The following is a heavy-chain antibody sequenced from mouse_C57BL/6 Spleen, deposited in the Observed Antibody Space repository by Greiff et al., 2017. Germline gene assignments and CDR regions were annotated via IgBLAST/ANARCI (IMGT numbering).Heavy chain of an antibody. V-gene: IGHV1-80*01. CDR3: ARYHYGSSEDY. D-gene: IGHD1-1*01. CDR2: MYPGDGDT. Sequence: VKLMESGAELVKPGASVKLSCKASGYAFSSYWMNWVKQRPGKGLEWIGQMYPGDGDTNYNGKFKGKATLTADKSSSTAYMHLSSLTSEDSAVYFCARYHYGSSEDYWGQGTTLTVSS. J-gene: IGHJ2*01. CDR1: GYAFSSYW.